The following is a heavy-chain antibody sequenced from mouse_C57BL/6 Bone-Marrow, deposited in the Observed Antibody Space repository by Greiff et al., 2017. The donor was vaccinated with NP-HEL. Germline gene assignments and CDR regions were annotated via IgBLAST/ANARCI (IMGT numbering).Heavy chain of an antibody. Sequence: EVKLQESGPELVKPGASVKISCKASGYSFTGYYMHWVKQSSEKSLEWIGEINPSTGGTSYNQKFKGKATLTVAKSSSTAYMQLKSLTSEDSAVYYCARDDGYSCGYFDVWGTGTTVTVSS. V-gene: IGHV1-43*01. J-gene: IGHJ1*03. CDR2: INPSTGGT. CDR3: ARDDGYSCGYFDV. CDR1: GYSFTGYY. D-gene: IGHD2-3*01.